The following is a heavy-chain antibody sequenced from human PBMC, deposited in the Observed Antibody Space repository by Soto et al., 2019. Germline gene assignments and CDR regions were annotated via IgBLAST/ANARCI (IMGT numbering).Heavy chain of an antibody. CDR3: ARGINYYDSGDDAFDI. CDR1: GYTFTSYD. D-gene: IGHD3-10*01. J-gene: IGHJ3*02. CDR2: MNPNSGNT. Sequence: ASVKVSCKDSGYTFTSYDISWVRQANGQGLEWMGWMNPNSGNTGYAQKLQGRVTMTRNTSISTAYMELSSLRSEDTAVYYCARGINYYDSGDDAFDIWGQGTMVTVSS. V-gene: IGHV1-8*01.